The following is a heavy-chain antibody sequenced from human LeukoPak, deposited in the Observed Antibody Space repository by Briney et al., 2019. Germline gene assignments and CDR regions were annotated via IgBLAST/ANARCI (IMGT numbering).Heavy chain of an antibody. V-gene: IGHV4-39*01. CDR1: GRPISSGTYY. J-gene: IGHJ4*02. Sequence: SETLSLTCTVSGRPISSGTYYWGWIRQPPGKGLEWFGSIYYSGSTSYNPSLKSRVTISVDTSKNQFSLKLDSVTAADTAVYYCARNASDSGTSYFDYWGQGTLVTVSS. D-gene: IGHD1-26*01. CDR3: ARNASDSGTSYFDY. CDR2: IYYSGST.